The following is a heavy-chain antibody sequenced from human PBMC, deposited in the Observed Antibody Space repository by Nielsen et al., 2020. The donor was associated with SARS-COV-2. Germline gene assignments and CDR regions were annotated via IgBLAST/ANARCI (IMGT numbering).Heavy chain of an antibody. Sequence: GGSLRLSCAASGFTFGSYGMHWVRQAPGKGLEWLAVIWYDGSEIYYADSVNGRFTISRDTSKNTLYLQMNSLRVEDTAVYYCTRAPYSSGDFDFWGQGTLVTVSS. CDR2: IWYDGSEI. CDR1: GFTFGSYG. D-gene: IGHD6-25*01. J-gene: IGHJ4*02. CDR3: TRAPYSSGDFDF. V-gene: IGHV3-33*01.